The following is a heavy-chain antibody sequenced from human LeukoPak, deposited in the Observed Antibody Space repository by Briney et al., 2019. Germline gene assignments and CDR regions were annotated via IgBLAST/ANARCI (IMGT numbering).Heavy chain of an antibody. V-gene: IGHV3-23*01. CDR1: GFAFINYG. CDR2: ISGSGGTT. CDR3: AKDQAGAILYFDY. D-gene: IGHD1-26*01. Sequence: GGSLRLSCAASGFAFINYGMSWVRQAPGKGLEWVSAISGSGGTTYYADSVKGRFTISRDDSKNTLYLQMSSLRAEDTALYYCAKDQAGAILYFDYWGQGTLVSASS. J-gene: IGHJ4*02.